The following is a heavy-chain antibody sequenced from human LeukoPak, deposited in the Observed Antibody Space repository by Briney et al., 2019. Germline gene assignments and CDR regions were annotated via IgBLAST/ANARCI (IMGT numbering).Heavy chain of an antibody. CDR2: ISTYNGNT. J-gene: IGHJ6*03. Sequence: GASVKVSCKASAYTSPNYGITWVRQAPGRGLGWMGWISTYNGNTQYAQKFQGRVTMTTDTPTKTVYMELSNLRSNDTAVYYCALPAKGAFFYYYMEVWGKGTTVTVSS. V-gene: IGHV1-18*01. D-gene: IGHD2-2*01. CDR1: AYTSPNYG. CDR3: ALPAKGAFFYYYMEV.